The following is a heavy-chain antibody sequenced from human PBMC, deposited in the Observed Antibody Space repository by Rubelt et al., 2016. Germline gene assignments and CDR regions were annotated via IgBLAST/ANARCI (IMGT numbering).Heavy chain of an antibody. CDR2: ISGDSNTI. CDR3: AGGGSSGLGRFDP. Sequence: EVQLVESGGGLIQPGGSLRLSCAASGFTFNNYAMTWVRQAPGKGPEWVSYISGDSNTIHYADSVRGRLTIYRDNSKNILYLEMSRLRAVDTAVYYCAGGGSSGLGRFDPWGQGTLVTVAA. CDR1: GFTFNNYA. V-gene: IGHV3-48*01. D-gene: IGHD1-26*01. J-gene: IGHJ5*02.